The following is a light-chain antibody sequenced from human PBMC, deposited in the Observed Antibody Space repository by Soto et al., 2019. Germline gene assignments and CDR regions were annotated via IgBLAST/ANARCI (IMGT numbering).Light chain of an antibody. CDR3: QQYGDWPPWT. J-gene: IGKJ1*01. Sequence: EIVMTQSPATLSVSPGERATLSCRASQSVSINLAWYQQRPGQAPRLLIYGASTRATGIPARFSGSGSGTDFTLTISSLQSEDFAVYYCQQYGDWPPWTFDQGTKVEIK. CDR1: QSVSIN. CDR2: GAS. V-gene: IGKV3-15*01.